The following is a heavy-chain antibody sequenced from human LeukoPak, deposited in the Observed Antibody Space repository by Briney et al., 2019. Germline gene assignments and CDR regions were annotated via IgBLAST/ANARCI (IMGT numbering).Heavy chain of an antibody. CDR3: ARGVPGNYYYFDY. CDR1: GGSFSGYY. J-gene: IGHJ4*02. CDR2: INHSGST. V-gene: IGHV4-34*01. Sequence: SETLSLTCAVYGGSFSGYYWSWIREPPGKGLEWIGEINHSGSTNYNPSLKSRVTISVETSKNQFSLKLSSVTAADTAVYYCARGVPGNYYYFDYWGQGTLVTVSS. D-gene: IGHD4-11*01.